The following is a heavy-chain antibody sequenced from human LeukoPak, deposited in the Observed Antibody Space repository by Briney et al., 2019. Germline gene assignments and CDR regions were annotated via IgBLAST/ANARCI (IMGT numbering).Heavy chain of an antibody. Sequence: PSETLSLTCAVYGGSFSGYYWSWIRQPPGKGLEWIGEINHSGSTNYNPSLKSRVTISVDTSKNQFSLKLSPVTAADTAVYYCARGRMAARYYYYYMDVWGKGTTVTVSS. CDR3: ARGRMAARYYYYYMDV. CDR2: INHSGST. D-gene: IGHD6-6*01. CDR1: GGSFSGYY. J-gene: IGHJ6*03. V-gene: IGHV4-34*01.